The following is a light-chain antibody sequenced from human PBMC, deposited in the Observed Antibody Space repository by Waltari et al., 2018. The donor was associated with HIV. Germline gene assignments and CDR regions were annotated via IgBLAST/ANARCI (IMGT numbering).Light chain of an antibody. V-gene: IGLV3-19*01. CDR2: GAN. J-gene: IGLJ1*01. Sequence: SSELTQDPAVSVALGQTVTITCHGDSLRNYFASWYQRRPGQAPLLVFHGANSRPSGIADRFSGSSSGNTASLTITGTQAEDEGDYYCHSRDYNGRRYVFGAGTRVTVL. CDR3: HSRDYNGRRYV. CDR1: SLRNYF.